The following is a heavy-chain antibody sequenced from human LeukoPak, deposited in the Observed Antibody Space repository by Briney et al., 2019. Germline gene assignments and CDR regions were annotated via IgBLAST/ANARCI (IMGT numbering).Heavy chain of an antibody. J-gene: IGHJ4*02. CDR1: GYTFTSYG. Sequence: ASVKVSCKASGYTFTSYGISWVRQAPGQGLEWMGWISAYNGNTNYAQKLQGRVTMTTDTSTSTAYMELRSLRSDGTAVYYCARAPYYYDSSGYPFDYWGQGTLVTVSS. V-gene: IGHV1-18*01. CDR2: ISAYNGNT. CDR3: ARAPYYYDSSGYPFDY. D-gene: IGHD3-22*01.